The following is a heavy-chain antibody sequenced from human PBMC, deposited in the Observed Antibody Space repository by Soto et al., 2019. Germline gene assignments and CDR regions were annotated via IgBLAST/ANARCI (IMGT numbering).Heavy chain of an antibody. Sequence: EVQMVESGGGLVQPGGSLRLSCAASGFTLSSYSMNWVRQAPGKGLEWVTYISSSSSTIYYTNSVKGRFTISRDNAKNSLYLQMNSLRDEDTAVYYCARGGYSYGPVDYWGQGTLVTVSS. D-gene: IGHD5-18*01. CDR1: GFTLSSYS. CDR2: ISSSSSTI. J-gene: IGHJ4*02. CDR3: ARGGYSYGPVDY. V-gene: IGHV3-48*02.